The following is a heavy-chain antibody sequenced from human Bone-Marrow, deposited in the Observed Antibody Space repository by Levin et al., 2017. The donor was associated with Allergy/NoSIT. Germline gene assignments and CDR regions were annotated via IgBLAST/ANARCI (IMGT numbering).Heavy chain of an antibody. V-gene: IGHV4-34*01. CDR2: INHSGST. Sequence: PSETLSLTCAVYGGSFSGYYWSWIRQPPGKGLEWIGEINHSGSTNYNPSLKSRVTISVDTSKNQFSLKLSSVTAADTAVYYCARGAAAGTGDLDYWGQGTLVTVSS. CDR3: ARGAAAGTGDLDY. D-gene: IGHD6-13*01. J-gene: IGHJ4*02. CDR1: GGSFSGYY.